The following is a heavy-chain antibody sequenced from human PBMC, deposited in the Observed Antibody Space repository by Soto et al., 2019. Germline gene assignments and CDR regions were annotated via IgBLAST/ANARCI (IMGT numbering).Heavy chain of an antibody. D-gene: IGHD5-18*01. J-gene: IGHJ4*02. CDR3: ARGPPRGYSYGYFDY. CDR1: GGSISGYY. CDR2: IYYSGST. Sequence: SETLSLTCTVSGGSISGYYWSWIRQPPGKGLEWIGYIYYSGSTNYNPSLKSRVTISVDASKNQFSLKLSSVTAADTAVYFCARGPPRGYSYGYFDYWGQGTLVTVSS. V-gene: IGHV4-59*01.